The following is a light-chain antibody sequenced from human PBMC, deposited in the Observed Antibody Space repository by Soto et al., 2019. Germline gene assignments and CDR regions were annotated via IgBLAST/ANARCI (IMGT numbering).Light chain of an antibody. J-gene: IGKJ3*01. Sequence: EIVLTQSPGILSSSPGERVTLSGRASQSVSSSYLAWYQQKPVQAPRLLIYGVSSMATGVQDRFSGNGSGTDLTLTISRLAPEDFPVYYCQQYGSSPRPTFTFGTGTKVEIK. V-gene: IGKV3-20*01. CDR3: QQYGSSPRPTFT. CDR2: GVS. CDR1: QSVSSSY.